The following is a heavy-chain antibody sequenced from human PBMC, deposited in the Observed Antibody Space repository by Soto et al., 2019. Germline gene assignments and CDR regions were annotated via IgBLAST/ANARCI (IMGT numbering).Heavy chain of an antibody. CDR1: AGSITPSY. V-gene: IGHV4-59*01. Sequence: LSLTCTVSAGSITPSYWSWIRQPLGKALEWIGYISYRGSTNYNPSLKSRLTISIDTSKSQISLKLTSMTTADTAVYYCASSGIVGREVNTWFDPWGQGTLVTVSS. CDR3: ASSGIVGREVNTWFDP. J-gene: IGHJ5*02. CDR2: ISYRGST. D-gene: IGHD3-22*01.